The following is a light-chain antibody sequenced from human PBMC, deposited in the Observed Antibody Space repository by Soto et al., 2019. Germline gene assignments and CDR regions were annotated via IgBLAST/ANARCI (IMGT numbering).Light chain of an antibody. J-gene: IGLJ3*02. Sequence: QSALTQPASVSGSPGQSITISCTGTSSDIGTYNLVSWYQQHPGKAPKLMIYEVTKRPSGVSNRFSASKSDNTASLTISGLQAEDEADYYCCSYASSTTWVFGGGTMLT. V-gene: IGLV2-23*02. CDR3: CSYASSTTWV. CDR2: EVT. CDR1: SSDIGTYNL.